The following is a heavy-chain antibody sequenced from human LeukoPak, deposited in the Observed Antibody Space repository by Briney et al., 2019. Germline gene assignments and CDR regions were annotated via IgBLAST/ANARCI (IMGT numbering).Heavy chain of an antibody. CDR2: IYPGDSDT. J-gene: IGHJ4*02. V-gene: IGHV5-51*01. D-gene: IGHD6-6*01. Sequence: GESLKISCQGSGYSFSSFWIGWVRQMPGKGLAWMGIIYPGDSDTRYSPSFQGQVTISADKSKSTAFLQWCSLKASDTAIYYCARRSSIAPRLFDYWGQGTLVTVSS. CDR1: GYSFSSFW. CDR3: ARRSSIAPRLFDY.